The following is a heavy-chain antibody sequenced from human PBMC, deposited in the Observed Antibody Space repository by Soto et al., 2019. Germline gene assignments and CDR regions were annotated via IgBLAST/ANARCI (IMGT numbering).Heavy chain of an antibody. CDR1: GFTFSSYS. D-gene: IGHD6-13*01. J-gene: IGHJ6*02. Sequence: EVQLVESGGGLVKPGGSLRLSCAASGFTFSSYSMNWVRQAPGKGLEWVSSISSSSSYIYYADSVKGRFTISRDNAKNSLYLQMNSLRAEDTGVYYCARSSRNNYYYYYGMDVWGQGTTVTVSS. V-gene: IGHV3-21*01. CDR3: ARSSRNNYYYYYGMDV. CDR2: ISSSSSYI.